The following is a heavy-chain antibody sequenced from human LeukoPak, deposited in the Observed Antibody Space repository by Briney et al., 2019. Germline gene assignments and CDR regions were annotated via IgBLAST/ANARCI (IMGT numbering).Heavy chain of an antibody. J-gene: IGHJ6*02. CDR1: GGSISSYY. Sequence: SETLSLTCTVSGGSISSYYWSWIRQPPGKGLEWIGYIYYSGSTYYNPSLKSRVTISVDTSKNQFSLKLSSVTAADTAVYYCARAKCSSTSCYGPYYYYGMDVWGQGTTVTVSS. CDR3: ARAKCSSTSCYGPYYYYGMDV. CDR2: IYYSGST. V-gene: IGHV4-59*12. D-gene: IGHD2-2*01.